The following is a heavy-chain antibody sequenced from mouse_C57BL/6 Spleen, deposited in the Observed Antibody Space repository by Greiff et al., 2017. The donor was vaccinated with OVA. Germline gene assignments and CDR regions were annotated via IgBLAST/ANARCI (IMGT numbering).Heavy chain of an antibody. CDR3: ASGRYFDV. Sequence: EVQRVESGGGLVKPGGSLKLSCAASGFTFSSYAMSWVRQTPEKRLEWVATISDGGSYTYYPDNVKGRFTISRDNAKNNLYLQMSHLKSEDTAMYYCASGRYFDVWGTGTTVTVSS. J-gene: IGHJ1*03. V-gene: IGHV5-4*01. CDR1: GFTFSSYA. CDR2: ISDGGSYT.